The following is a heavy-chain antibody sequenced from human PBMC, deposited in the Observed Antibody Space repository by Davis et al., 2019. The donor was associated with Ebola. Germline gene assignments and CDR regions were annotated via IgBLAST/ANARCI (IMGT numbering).Heavy chain of an antibody. Sequence: SLNPSCASPGFTSSSYALHSVRQAPRTGLEYVSAIRSNGGSTDYANSVKGRFTISRDNSKNTLYLQMGSLRAEDMDFYYCARGMGRIAAAGRDYWGKGTLVTVSS. J-gene: IGHJ4*02. V-gene: IGHV3-64*01. CDR1: GFTSSSYA. CDR2: IRSNGGST. D-gene: IGHD6-13*01. CDR3: ARGMGRIAAAGRDY.